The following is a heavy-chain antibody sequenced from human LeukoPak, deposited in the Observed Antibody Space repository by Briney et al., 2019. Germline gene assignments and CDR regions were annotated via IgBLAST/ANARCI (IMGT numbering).Heavy chain of an antibody. J-gene: IGHJ4*02. CDR3: ARDPDYGGNSRQYYFDY. CDR2: IYTSGST. V-gene: IGHV4-4*07. CDR1: GGSISSYY. Sequence: SETLSLTCTVSGGSISSYYWSWIRQPAGKGLEWIGRIYTSGSTNYNPSLKSRVTMSVDTSKNQFSLKLSSVTAADTAVYYCARDPDYGGNSRQYYFDYWGQGTLVTVSS. D-gene: IGHD4-23*01.